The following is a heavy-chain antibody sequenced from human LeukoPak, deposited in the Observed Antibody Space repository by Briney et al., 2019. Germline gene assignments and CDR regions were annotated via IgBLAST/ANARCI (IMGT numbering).Heavy chain of an antibody. V-gene: IGHV3-21*01. CDR1: GFSFSTYY. Sequence: GGSLRLSCAASGFSFSTYYVNWVRQAPGKGLEWVSCISSSSTYIYYADSVRGRFAISRDNAKNSLYLQMNSLRADDTAVYYCVRENHGSFDYWGQGILVTVSS. D-gene: IGHD1-14*01. CDR2: ISSSSTYI. CDR3: VRENHGSFDY. J-gene: IGHJ4*02.